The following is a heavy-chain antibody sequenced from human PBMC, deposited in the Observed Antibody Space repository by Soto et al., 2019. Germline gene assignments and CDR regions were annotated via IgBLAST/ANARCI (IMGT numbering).Heavy chain of an antibody. V-gene: IGHV1-46*02. CDR1: GYNFNQYY. CDR2: INLRGGTT. D-gene: IGHD4-17*01. Sequence: QVQLVQSGAEVRKPGASVRLSCETSGYNFNQYYIHWVRQAPGQGLEWMGLINLRGGTTEYAHKFRGSVTVTGDTSTSTAYMHLSSLRSEDTAVYFCARGPDDSDVPRWDYCGQGTLVTVSS. CDR3: ARGPDDSDVPRWDY. J-gene: IGHJ4*02.